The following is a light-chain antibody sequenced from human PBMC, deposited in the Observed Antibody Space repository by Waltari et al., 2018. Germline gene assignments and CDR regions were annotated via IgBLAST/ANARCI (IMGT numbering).Light chain of an antibody. Sequence: EIVLTQSLGTLSLSPGERATLSCRASQSIGRSLVWYQQKPGQAPRLLIYDVSRRATGIPDRFSGSGYGTDFSLTISRLEPEDFAVYYCQKYERLPATFGQGTTVEIK. CDR2: DVS. CDR1: QSIGRS. CDR3: QKYERLPAT. J-gene: IGKJ1*01. V-gene: IGKV3-20*01.